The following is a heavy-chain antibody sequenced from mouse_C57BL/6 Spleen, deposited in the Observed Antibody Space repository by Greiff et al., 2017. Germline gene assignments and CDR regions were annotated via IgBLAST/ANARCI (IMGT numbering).Heavy chain of an antibody. CDR2: IYPGSGST. J-gene: IGHJ3*01. D-gene: IGHD1-1*01. CDR3: ARSIDYGSSYVSGFAY. V-gene: IGHV1-55*01. CDR1: GYTFTSYW. Sequence: QVQLQQPGAELVKPGASVKMSCKASGYTFTSYWITWVKQRPGQGLEWIGDIYPGSGSTNYNEKFKSKATLTVDTSSSTAYMQLSSLTSEDSAVYYCARSIDYGSSYVSGFAYWGQGTLVTVSA.